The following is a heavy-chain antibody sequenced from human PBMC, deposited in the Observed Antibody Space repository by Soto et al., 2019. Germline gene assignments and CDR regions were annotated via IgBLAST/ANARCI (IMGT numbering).Heavy chain of an antibody. D-gene: IGHD2-15*01. V-gene: IGHV3-23*01. CDR3: AKDKAVWYFDY. Sequence: PGGSLRLSWAASGFTLSRYAISWVRQAPGKGLEWVSAISGSGGSTYYADSVKGRFTISRDNTKNTLYLQMNSLRAEDTAVYYCAKDKAVWYFDYWGQGTLVTVSS. J-gene: IGHJ4*02. CDR2: ISGSGGST. CDR1: GFTLSRYA.